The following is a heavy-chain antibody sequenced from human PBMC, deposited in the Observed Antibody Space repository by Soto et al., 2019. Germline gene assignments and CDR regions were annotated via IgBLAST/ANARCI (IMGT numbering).Heavy chain of an antibody. D-gene: IGHD2-15*01. J-gene: IGHJ4*02. CDR3: AKRRGAGGHFDY. CDR2: VSSGGGT. CDR1: GFTFSTYA. V-gene: IGHV3-23*01. Sequence: EVELLESGGGLVQPEGSPRLSCAASGFTFSTYAMGWVRQAPGKGLEWVSVVSSGGGTHYADSVKGRFTVSRDNSKNTLSLQMNSLRAEDTAVYYCAKRRGAGGHFDYWGQGALVTVSS.